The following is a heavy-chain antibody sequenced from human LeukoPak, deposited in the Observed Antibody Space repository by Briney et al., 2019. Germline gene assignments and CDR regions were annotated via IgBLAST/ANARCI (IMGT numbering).Heavy chain of an antibody. V-gene: IGHV3-48*01. CDR1: GFTFSSYS. J-gene: IGHJ4*02. D-gene: IGHD6-19*01. CDR2: ISSSSSTI. Sequence: GGSLRLSCAASGFTFSSYSMNWVRQAPGKGLEWVSYISSSSSTIYYADSVKGRFSISRDNSKNTLYLQMNSLRAEDTAVYYCAKTPIAVAGHFDYWGQGTLVTVSS. CDR3: AKTPIAVAGHFDY.